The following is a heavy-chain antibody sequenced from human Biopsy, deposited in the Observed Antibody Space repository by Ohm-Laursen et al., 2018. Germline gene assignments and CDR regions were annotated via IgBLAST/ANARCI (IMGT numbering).Heavy chain of an antibody. CDR3: ARGSNEYGGLYFPH. D-gene: IGHD4-23*01. V-gene: IGHV4-59*11. Sequence: TLSLTWAVSGGSFTGHYWTWIRQPPGKGLEWIGHISHTGYTSYKSSLKSRVTISLDTSRKHFSLRLTSLAAADTPVYYCARGSNEYGGLYFPHWGQGTLVTVSS. CDR2: ISHTGYT. CDR1: GGSFTGHY. J-gene: IGHJ1*01.